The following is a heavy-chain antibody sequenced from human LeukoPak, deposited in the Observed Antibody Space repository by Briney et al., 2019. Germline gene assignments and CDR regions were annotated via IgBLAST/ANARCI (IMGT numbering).Heavy chain of an antibody. CDR3: AKDACSTTCYWSDY. CDR1: GFTFSSYA. Sequence: PGGSLRLSCAASGFTFSSYAMSWVRQAPGKGLEWASVISGSGGSTYYADSVKGRFTISRDNSKNTLYLQMNSLRAEDTALYYCAKDACSTTCYWSDYWGRGTLVTVSS. D-gene: IGHD2-2*01. J-gene: IGHJ4*02. V-gene: IGHV3-23*01. CDR2: ISGSGGST.